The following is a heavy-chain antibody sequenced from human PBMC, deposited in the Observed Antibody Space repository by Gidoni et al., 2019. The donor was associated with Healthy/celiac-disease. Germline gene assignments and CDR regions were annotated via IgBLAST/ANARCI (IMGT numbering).Heavy chain of an antibody. CDR3: ARDIAAAGMGDDY. CDR1: GYTFTSYY. Sequence: QVQLVQSGAEVKKPGASVKVSCKASGYTFTSYYMHWVRQAPGQGLEWMGIINPSGGSPSYAPKFQGRVTMTRDTSTSTVYMELGSLGSVDTAVYYCARDIAAAGMGDDYWGQGTLVTVSS. D-gene: IGHD6-13*01. J-gene: IGHJ4*02. CDR2: INPSGGSP. V-gene: IGHV1-46*01.